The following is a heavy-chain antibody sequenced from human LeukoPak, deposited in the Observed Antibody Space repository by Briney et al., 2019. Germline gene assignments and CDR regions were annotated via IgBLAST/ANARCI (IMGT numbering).Heavy chain of an antibody. Sequence: GGSLRLSCAASGFTFSSYAMHWVRQAPGKGLEWVAVISYDGSNKYYADSVKGRFTISRDSSKNTLYLQMNSLRAEDTAVYYCARDGHIVVVTASFDYWGQGTLVTVSS. CDR1: GFTFSSYA. CDR2: ISYDGSNK. CDR3: ARDGHIVVVTASFDY. V-gene: IGHV3-30-3*01. J-gene: IGHJ4*02. D-gene: IGHD2-21*02.